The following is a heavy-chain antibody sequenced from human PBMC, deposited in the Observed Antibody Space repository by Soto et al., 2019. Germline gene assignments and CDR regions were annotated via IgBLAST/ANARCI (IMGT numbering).Heavy chain of an antibody. V-gene: IGHV4-34*01. D-gene: IGHD2-21*01. CDR3: ARGGISHWAYFYYMDV. J-gene: IGHJ6*03. CDR1: GGSLSDYF. CDR2: VNHLGSI. Sequence: SETLSLTCVVSGGSLSDYFWSWIRQPPGMALEWIGEVNHLGSINYNPSLKSRVTMSVDTSKNQFSLTLNSVTAADTATYYCARGGISHWAYFYYMDVWDRGTTVTVS.